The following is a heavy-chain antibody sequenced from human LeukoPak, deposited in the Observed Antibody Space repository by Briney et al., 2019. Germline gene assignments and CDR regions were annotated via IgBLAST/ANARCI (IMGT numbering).Heavy chain of an antibody. CDR2: ISTGSSTI. D-gene: IGHD3-10*01. CDR3: ARDVERTGGTYYYGSGNPRG. CDR1: GFTFSSYS. J-gene: IGHJ4*02. V-gene: IGHV3-48*02. Sequence: PGGSLRLSCAASGFTFSSYSMIWVRQAPGKGLEWVSYISTGSSTIYYADSVKGRFTISRDNAKNSLYLQMNSLRDEDTAVYYCARDVERTGGTYYYGSGNPRGWGQGTLVTVSS.